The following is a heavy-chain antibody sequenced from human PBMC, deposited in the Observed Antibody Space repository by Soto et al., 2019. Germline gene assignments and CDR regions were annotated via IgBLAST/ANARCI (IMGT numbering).Heavy chain of an antibody. CDR1: GGSISSSSYY. J-gene: IGHJ4*02. Sequence: SETLSLTCTVSGGSISSSSYYWGWIRQPPGKGLEWIGSIYYSGSTYYNPSLKSRVTISVDTSKNQFSLKLSSVTAADTAVYYCARGNWYYYGSGILGPRDWGQGTLVTVSS. CDR3: ARGNWYYYGSGILGPRD. D-gene: IGHD3-10*01. CDR2: IYYSGST. V-gene: IGHV4-39*01.